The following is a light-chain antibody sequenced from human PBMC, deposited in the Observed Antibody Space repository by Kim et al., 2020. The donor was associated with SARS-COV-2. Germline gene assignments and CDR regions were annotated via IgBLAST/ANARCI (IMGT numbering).Light chain of an antibody. J-gene: IGLJ3*02. CDR1: SSDVGGYNY. CDR3: SSYAGAEV. Sequence: QSALTQPPSASGSTGQSVTISCTGTSSDVGGYNYVSWYQQHPGKAPKLMIYEVSKRPSGVPDRFSGSKSGNTASLTVSGLQAEDEADYYCSSYAGAEVFGGGTQLTVL. V-gene: IGLV2-8*01. CDR2: EVS.